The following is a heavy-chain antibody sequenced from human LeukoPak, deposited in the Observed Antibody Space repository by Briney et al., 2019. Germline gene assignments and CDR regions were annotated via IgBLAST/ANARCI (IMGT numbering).Heavy chain of an antibody. D-gene: IGHD3-3*01. CDR3: AKDTNYDFWSGYSDY. Sequence: GGSLRLSCAASGFTFDDFAMHWVRQAPGKGLEGGSGISWNSGSIGYADSVKGRFTISRDNAKNSLYLQMNSLRAEDTALYYCAKDTNYDFWSGYSDYWGQGTLVTVSS. J-gene: IGHJ4*02. CDR2: ISWNSGSI. CDR1: GFTFDDFA. V-gene: IGHV3-9*01.